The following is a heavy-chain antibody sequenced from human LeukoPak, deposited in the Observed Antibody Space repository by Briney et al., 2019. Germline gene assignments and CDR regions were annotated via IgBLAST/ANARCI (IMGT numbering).Heavy chain of an antibody. V-gene: IGHV1-46*01. D-gene: IGHD4/OR15-4a*01. Sequence: GASVKVSCKASGYTFTNYYLYWVRQAPGQGLEWLGIINPSGGSTDYAQKFQGRVTTTRDTSTTTAYMELSSLRSEDTAVYYCARATWYGGNPSGAFDIWGQGTMVTVSS. CDR3: ARATWYGGNPSGAFDI. J-gene: IGHJ3*02. CDR1: GYTFTNYY. CDR2: INPSGGST.